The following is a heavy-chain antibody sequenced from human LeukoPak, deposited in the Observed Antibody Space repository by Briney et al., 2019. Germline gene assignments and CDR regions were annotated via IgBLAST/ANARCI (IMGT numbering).Heavy chain of an antibody. CDR1: GFTFSSYG. D-gene: IGHD2-2*01. CDR3: AKDKRVVPEW. J-gene: IGHJ4*02. CDR2: ISGSGGST. V-gene: IGHV3-23*01. Sequence: GGSLRLSCAASGFTFSSYGMHWVRQAPGKGLEWVSAISGSGGSTYYADSVKGRFTISRDNSKNTLYLQMNSLRAEDTAVYYCAKDKRVVPEWWGQGTLVTVSS.